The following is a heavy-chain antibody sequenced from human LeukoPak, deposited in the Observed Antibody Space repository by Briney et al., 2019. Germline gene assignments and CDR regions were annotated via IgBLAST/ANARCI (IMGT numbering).Heavy chain of an antibody. V-gene: IGHV1-46*01. CDR2: RNPSGGST. Sequence: ASVKVSCTACGDSLTNYYVHWLRQAPGHGLEWVGERNPSGGSTSYAQKFQGRITVTRDTYTNTVYSDLSSLRTEDTATYYCARGAPTTRIGAGRFDYWGQGSLLTVAS. D-gene: IGHD5-12*01. CDR3: ARGAPTTRIGAGRFDY. CDR1: GDSLTNYY. J-gene: IGHJ4*02.